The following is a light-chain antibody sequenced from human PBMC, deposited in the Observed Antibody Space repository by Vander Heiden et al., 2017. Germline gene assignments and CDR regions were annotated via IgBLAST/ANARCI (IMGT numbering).Light chain of an antibody. CDR2: RNT. CDR1: SSNIGSNY. J-gene: IGLJ2*01. Sequence: QSVLPPPPPASATPGQRVTISCSGSSSNIGSNYVYWYQQIPGTAPKLLIYRNTERPSGVPDRFSGSKSGTSASLAIGGLRSEDEADYFCATWDDTFNGVVFGGGTKLTVL. V-gene: IGLV1-47*01. CDR3: ATWDDTFNGVV.